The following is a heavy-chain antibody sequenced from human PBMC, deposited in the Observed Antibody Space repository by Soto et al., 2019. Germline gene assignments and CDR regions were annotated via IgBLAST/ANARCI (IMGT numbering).Heavy chain of an antibody. D-gene: IGHD3-16*02. Sequence: PSETLSLTCTVSGGSISSYYWSWIRQPPGKGLEWIGYIYYSGSTNYNPPLKSRVTISVDTSKNQFSLKLSSVTAADTAVYYCAREKSDYIWGSYRPGWWFDPWGQGTLVTVSS. CDR1: GGSISSYY. CDR2: IYYSGST. J-gene: IGHJ5*02. CDR3: AREKSDYIWGSYRPGWWFDP. V-gene: IGHV4-59*01.